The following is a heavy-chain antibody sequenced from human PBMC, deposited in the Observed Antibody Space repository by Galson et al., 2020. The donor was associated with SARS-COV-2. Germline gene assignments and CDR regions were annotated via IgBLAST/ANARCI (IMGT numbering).Heavy chain of an antibody. CDR3: ARGGRCSGGSCYSDYYYMDV. D-gene: IGHD2-15*01. J-gene: IGHJ6*03. Sequence: GESLKISCAASGFTFSNYWMHWVRQVPGKGLVWVSRINADGYSTGYADSVKGRFTISRDNAKNTLFLQLNSLRAEDSAIYHCARGGRCSGGSCYSDYYYMDVWGKGTTVTVSS. CDR1: GFTFSNYW. V-gene: IGHV3-74*01. CDR2: INADGYST.